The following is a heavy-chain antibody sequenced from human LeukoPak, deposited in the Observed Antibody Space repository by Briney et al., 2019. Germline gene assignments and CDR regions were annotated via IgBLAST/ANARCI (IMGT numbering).Heavy chain of an antibody. V-gene: IGHV3-21*01. Sequence: GGSLRLSCAASGFMFGSFSMNWVRQVPGRGLEWVSSISSSGSVTYYADSVKGRFTVSKDNARNSLHLQMSNLAVEDTATYFCARGQPDSGGHYYSWYFDYWGQGTPVTVSS. CDR2: ISSSGSVT. D-gene: IGHD3-22*01. CDR1: GFMFGSFS. J-gene: IGHJ4*02. CDR3: ARGQPDSGGHYYSWYFDY.